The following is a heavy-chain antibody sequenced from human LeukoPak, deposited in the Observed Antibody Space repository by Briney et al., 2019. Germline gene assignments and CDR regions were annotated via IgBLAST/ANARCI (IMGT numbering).Heavy chain of an antibody. J-gene: IGHJ5*02. CDR1: GYTFSSYD. D-gene: IGHD3-3*01. CDR2: MNPNSGNT. V-gene: IGHV1-8*03. CDR3: ARGQGDFWSGPGWFDP. Sequence: ASVKVSCKASGYTFSSYDINWVRQATGQGLEWMGWMNPNSGNTGYARKFQGRVTFSRNTSISTAYMELSSLRSEDTAVYYCARGQGDFWSGPGWFDPWGQGTLVTVSS.